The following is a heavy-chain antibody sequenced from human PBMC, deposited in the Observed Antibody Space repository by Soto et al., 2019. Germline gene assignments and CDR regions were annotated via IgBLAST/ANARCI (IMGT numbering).Heavy chain of an antibody. CDR2: IFHSGTT. Sequence: SETLSLTGAVSGASISNNNWWNWVRQPPGKGLEWVGEIFHSGTTNYNPSLRSRVTISVDKSKNQFSLELSSVSAADTAVYYCTTDDTGEDAFEISGQRIMVTV. J-gene: IGHJ3*02. V-gene: IGHV4-4*02. CDR1: GASISNNNW. CDR3: TTDDTGEDAFEI. D-gene: IGHD7-27*01.